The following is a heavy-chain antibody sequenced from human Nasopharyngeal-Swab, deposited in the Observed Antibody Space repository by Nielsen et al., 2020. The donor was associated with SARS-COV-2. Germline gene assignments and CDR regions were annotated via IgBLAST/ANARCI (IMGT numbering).Heavy chain of an antibody. Sequence: GESLKISCAASGFTFSSYAMHWVRQAPGKGLEYVSAISSNGGSPYYANSVKGRFTISRDNSKNTLYLQMGSLRAEDMAVYYCARDYPVSYYDFWSGSYGMDVWGQGTTVTVSS. CDR1: GFTFSSYA. V-gene: IGHV3-64*01. J-gene: IGHJ6*02. CDR2: ISSNGGSP. CDR3: ARDYPVSYYDFWSGSYGMDV. D-gene: IGHD3-3*01.